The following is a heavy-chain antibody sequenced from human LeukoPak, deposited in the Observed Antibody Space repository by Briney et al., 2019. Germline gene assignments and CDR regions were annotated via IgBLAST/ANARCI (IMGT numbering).Heavy chain of an antibody. CDR3: AKANYCSAGSCYSFDS. D-gene: IGHD2-15*01. CDR2: VSYDGSNT. Sequence: GGSLRLSCAASGFPFSSYAMHWVRQAPGKGLEWVAVVSYDGSNTYYADSVKGRFTISRDNSKNTLYLQMNSLRTEDTAVYYCAKANYCSAGSCYSFDSWGQGTLVTVSS. V-gene: IGHV3-30-3*01. CDR1: GFPFSSYA. J-gene: IGHJ4*02.